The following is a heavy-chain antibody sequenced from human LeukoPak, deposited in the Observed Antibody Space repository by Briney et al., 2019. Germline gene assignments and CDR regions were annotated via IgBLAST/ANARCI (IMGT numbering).Heavy chain of an antibody. V-gene: IGHV3-21*01. CDR2: ISSSSSYI. CDR3: ARDHGCSSTSCQDAFDI. D-gene: IGHD2-2*01. Sequence: PGGSLRLSCAASGFTFSSYSMNWVRQAPGKGLEWVASISSSSSYIYYADSVKGRFTISGDNAKNSLYLQMNSLRAEDTAVYYCARDHGCSSTSCQDAFDIWGQGTMVTVSS. CDR1: GFTFSSYS. J-gene: IGHJ3*02.